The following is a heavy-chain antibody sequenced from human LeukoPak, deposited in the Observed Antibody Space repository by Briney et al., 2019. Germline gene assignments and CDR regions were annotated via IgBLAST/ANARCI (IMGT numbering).Heavy chain of an antibody. D-gene: IGHD3-9*01. J-gene: IGHJ3*02. CDR2: IYSGGST. V-gene: IGHV3-53*01. Sequence: PGGSLRLSCAASGFTVSSNYMNWVRQAPGKGLEWVSVIYSGGSTYYADSVKGRFTISRDNSKNTLYLQMNSLRAEDTAVYYCARALPVLRYFDWKAHDAFDIWGQGTMVTVSS. CDR3: ARALPVLRYFDWKAHDAFDI. CDR1: GFTVSSNY.